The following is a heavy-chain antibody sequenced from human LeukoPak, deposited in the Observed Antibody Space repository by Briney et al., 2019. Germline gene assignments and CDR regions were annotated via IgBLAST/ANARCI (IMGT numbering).Heavy chain of an antibody. V-gene: IGHV3-43*02. CDR2: ISGDSSST. CDR1: GFTFDDYA. J-gene: IGHJ5*02. D-gene: IGHD5-24*01. CDR3: TKDPATRDGHGAWFDP. Sequence: GGSLRLSRAASGFTFDDYAMHWVRQAPGKGLEWLSLISGDSSSTYHTDSVKGRFTISRDNSKNSLYLQMNSLKTEDTALYFCTKDPATRDGHGAWFDPWGQGTLVTVSS.